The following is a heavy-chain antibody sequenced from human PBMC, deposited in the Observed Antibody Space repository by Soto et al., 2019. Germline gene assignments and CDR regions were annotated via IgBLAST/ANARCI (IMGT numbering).Heavy chain of an antibody. CDR2: IESKTDGGTT. CDR1: GFTFSNAW. Sequence: EVQLVESGGGLVNPGGSLRLSCAASGFTFSNAWMNWVRQAPGMGLEWVGRIESKTDGGTTAYAAPVKGRFTISRDDSKNTLYLQMTSLKTEDTAVYYCVSQRPCSGAGCYRKLDPWGQGTLVTVSS. V-gene: IGHV3-15*07. CDR3: VSQRPCSGAGCYRKLDP. J-gene: IGHJ5*02. D-gene: IGHD2-15*01.